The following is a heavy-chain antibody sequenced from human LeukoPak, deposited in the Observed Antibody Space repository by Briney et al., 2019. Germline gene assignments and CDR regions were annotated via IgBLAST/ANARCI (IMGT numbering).Heavy chain of an antibody. CDR1: WIPFCRLW. J-gene: IGHJ4*02. D-gene: IGHD3-22*01. V-gene: IGHV3-7*04. CDR3: ARGEYYYDGGY. CDR2: IKQDGSEK. Sequence: GSLRLFCCGSWIPFCRLWIGRVRPASWKRAEWVANIKQDGSEKYYVDSVKGRFTISRDNAENSLFLQMNSLRAEETAVYYCARGEYYYDGGYWGRGTLVTVSS.